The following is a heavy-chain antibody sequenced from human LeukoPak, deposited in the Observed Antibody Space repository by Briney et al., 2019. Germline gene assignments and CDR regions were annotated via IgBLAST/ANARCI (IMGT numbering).Heavy chain of an antibody. V-gene: IGHV4-34*01. J-gene: IGHJ4*01. CDR1: GGSFSGYY. Sequence: PSETLSLTCAVYGGSFSGYYWSWIRQPPGKGLEWIGEINHSGSTNYNPSLKSRVTISVDTSKNQFSLKLSSVTAADTAVYYCARDYYGSGSYYWYYFDYWGQEPWSPSPQ. CDR2: INHSGST. CDR3: ARDYYGSGSYYWYYFDY. D-gene: IGHD3-10*01.